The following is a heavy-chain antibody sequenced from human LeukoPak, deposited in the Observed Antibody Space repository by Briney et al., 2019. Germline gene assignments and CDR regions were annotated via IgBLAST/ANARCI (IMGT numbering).Heavy chain of an antibody. CDR3: ARGSSYGSGTALVY. CDR2: IYSGGST. Sequence: GGSLRLSCAASGFTVSGNYMSWVRQAPGKGLEWVSVIYSGGSTYYADSVKGRFTISRDNSKNTLYLQMNSLRAEDTAVYYCARGSSYGSGTALVYWGQGTLVTVSS. D-gene: IGHD3-10*01. CDR1: GFTVSGNY. J-gene: IGHJ4*02. V-gene: IGHV3-66*01.